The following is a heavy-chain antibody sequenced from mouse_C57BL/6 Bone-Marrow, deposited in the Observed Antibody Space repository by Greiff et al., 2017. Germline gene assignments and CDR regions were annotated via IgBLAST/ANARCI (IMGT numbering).Heavy chain of an antibody. Sequence: VQLKESGAELVRPGASVKLSCTASGFNIKDDYMHWVKQRPEQGLEWIGWIDPENGDTEYASKFQGKATITADTSSNTAYLQLSSLTSEDTAVYYCTKLLQRKAYWGQGTLVTVSA. J-gene: IGHJ3*01. CDR1: GFNIKDDY. V-gene: IGHV14-4*01. CDR3: TKLLQRKAY. CDR2: IDPENGDT. D-gene: IGHD2-12*01.